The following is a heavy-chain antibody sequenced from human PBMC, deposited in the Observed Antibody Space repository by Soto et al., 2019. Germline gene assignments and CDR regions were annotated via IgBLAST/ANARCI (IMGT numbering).Heavy chain of an antibody. Sequence: GASVKVSCKASGYTFTSYAMHWVRQAPGQRLEWMGWINAGNGNTKYSQKFQSRVTITRDTSASTAYMELSSLRSEDTAVYYCARGLGLYYFDYWGQGTLVTVSS. CDR3: ARGLGLYYFDY. CDR2: INAGNGNT. CDR1: GYTFTSYA. J-gene: IGHJ4*02. D-gene: IGHD1-26*01. V-gene: IGHV1-3*01.